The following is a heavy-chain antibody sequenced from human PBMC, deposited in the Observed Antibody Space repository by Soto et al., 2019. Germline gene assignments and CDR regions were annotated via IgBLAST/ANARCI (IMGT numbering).Heavy chain of an antibody. CDR2: ISYDGSNK. CDR1: GFTFSSYA. Sequence: GGSLRLSCAASGFTFSSYAMHWVRQAPGKGLEWVAVISYDGSNKYYADSVKGRFTISRDNSKNTLYLQMNSLRAEDTAVYYCARDSYCSGGSCYSLLLDYWGQGTLVTVSS. D-gene: IGHD2-15*01. V-gene: IGHV3-30-3*01. J-gene: IGHJ4*02. CDR3: ARDSYCSGGSCYSLLLDY.